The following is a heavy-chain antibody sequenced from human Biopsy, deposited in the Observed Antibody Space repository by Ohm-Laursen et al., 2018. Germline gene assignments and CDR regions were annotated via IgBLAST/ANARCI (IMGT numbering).Heavy chain of an antibody. CDR1: GGDINNYY. D-gene: IGHD4-11*01. Sequence: SETLSLTCNVSGGDINNYYWSWIRQPPGKGLEWIGHIYYSVMTNYNPSLQSRVSISVDTSRNQVSLTLSSVTAADTAVYYCARDSGILNYGNFKYYHYYGMDVWGQGTKVTVS. CDR3: ARDSGILNYGNFKYYHYYGMDV. V-gene: IGHV4-59*01. J-gene: IGHJ6*02. CDR2: IYYSVMT.